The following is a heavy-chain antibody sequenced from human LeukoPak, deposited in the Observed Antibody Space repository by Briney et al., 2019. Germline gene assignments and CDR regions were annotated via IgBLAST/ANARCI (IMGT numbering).Heavy chain of an antibody. CDR2: ISGSGGST. CDR3: AKDRSNGYYFDY. Sequence: PGGSLRLSCAASGFTFSSYAMSWVRQAPGKGLEWVSAISGSGGSTYYADSVKGRFTISGDNSKNTLYLQMNSLRAEDTAVYYCAKDRSNGYYFDYWGQGTLVTVSS. D-gene: IGHD4/OR15-4a*01. CDR1: GFTFSSYA. V-gene: IGHV3-23*01. J-gene: IGHJ4*02.